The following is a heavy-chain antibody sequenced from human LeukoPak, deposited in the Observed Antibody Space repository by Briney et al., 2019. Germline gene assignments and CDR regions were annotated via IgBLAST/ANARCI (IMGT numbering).Heavy chain of an antibody. CDR3: AGAQGSLYNSGYYFDY. Sequence: ASVKVPCKVSGYTLTELSMHWVRQAPGKGLEWMGGFDPEDGETIYAQKFQGRVTITADKSTSTAYMELSSLRSEDTAVYYCAGAQGSLYNSGYYFDYWGQGTLVTVSS. CDR1: GYTLTELS. D-gene: IGHD1-26*01. J-gene: IGHJ4*02. V-gene: IGHV1-24*01. CDR2: FDPEDGET.